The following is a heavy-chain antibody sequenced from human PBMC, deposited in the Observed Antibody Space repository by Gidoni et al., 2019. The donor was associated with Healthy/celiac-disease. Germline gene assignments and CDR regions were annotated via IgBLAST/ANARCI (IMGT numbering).Heavy chain of an antibody. J-gene: IGHJ4*02. CDR1: GGSISSRSYY. Sequence: QLQLQESGPGLVKPSETLSLTCTVSGGSISSRSYYWGWIRQPPGKGLEWIGSIYYSGSTYYNPSLKSRVTRSVDTSKNQFSLKLSSVTAADTAVYYCATTLTTRAYWGQGTLVTVSS. V-gene: IGHV4-39*01. CDR2: IYYSGST. D-gene: IGHD4-4*01. CDR3: ATTLTTRAY.